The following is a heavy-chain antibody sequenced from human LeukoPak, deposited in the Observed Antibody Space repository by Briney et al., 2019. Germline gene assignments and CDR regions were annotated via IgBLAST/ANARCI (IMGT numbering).Heavy chain of an antibody. CDR1: GYTFTGYY. CDR2: INPNSGGT. D-gene: IGHD6-19*01. Sequence: ASVKVPCKASGYTFTGYYMHWVRQAPGQGLEWMGWINPNSGGTNYAQKFQGRVTMTRDTSISTAYMELSRLRSDDTAVYYCARDGSGWESFDYWGQGTLVTVSS. J-gene: IGHJ4*02. CDR3: ARDGSGWESFDY. V-gene: IGHV1-2*02.